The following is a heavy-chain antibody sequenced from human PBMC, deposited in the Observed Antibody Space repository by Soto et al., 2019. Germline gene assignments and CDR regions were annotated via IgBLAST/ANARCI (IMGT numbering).Heavy chain of an antibody. CDR2: IYYSGST. D-gene: IGHD3-10*01. Sequence: PSETLSLTCTVSGGSISSSSYYWRWIRQPPGKGLEWIGSIYYSGSTYYNPSLKSRVTISVDTSKNQFSLKLSSVTAADTAVYYCARVWGGAFDIWGQGTMVTVSS. J-gene: IGHJ3*02. V-gene: IGHV4-39*07. CDR3: ARVWGGAFDI. CDR1: GGSISSSSYY.